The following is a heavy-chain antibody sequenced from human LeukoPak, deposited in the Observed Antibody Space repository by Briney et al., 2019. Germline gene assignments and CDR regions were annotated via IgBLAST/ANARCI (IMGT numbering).Heavy chain of an antibody. V-gene: IGHV1-18*01. CDR1: GYTFTSYG. D-gene: IGHD3-9*01. CDR3: ATHDILTGHYGMDV. CDR2: ISAYNGNT. J-gene: IGHJ6*02. Sequence: GASVKVSCKASGYTFTSYGISWVRQAPGQWLEWMGWISAYNGNTNYAQKLQGRVTMTTDTSTSTAYMELRSLRSDDTALYYWATHDILTGHYGMDVWGQGTTVTVSS.